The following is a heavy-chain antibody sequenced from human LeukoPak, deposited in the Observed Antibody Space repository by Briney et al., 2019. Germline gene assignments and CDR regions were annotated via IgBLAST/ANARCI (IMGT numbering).Heavy chain of an antibody. CDR3: ARDRGYSSGWHADAFDI. CDR2: ISSSRRHI. Sequence: KSGGSLRLSCVASGFTFSDYSMNWVRQAPGKGLEWVSTISSSRRHIFYADSVKGRFTISRDNTKNSLFLQMTSLRSDDTAIYYCARDRGYSSGWHADAFDIWGQGTMVTVSS. V-gene: IGHV3-21*01. CDR1: GFTFSDYS. J-gene: IGHJ3*02. D-gene: IGHD6-19*01.